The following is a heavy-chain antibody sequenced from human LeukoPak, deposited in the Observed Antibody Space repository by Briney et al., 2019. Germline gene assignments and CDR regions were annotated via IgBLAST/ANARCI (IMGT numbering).Heavy chain of an antibody. CDR2: ISGSGGRI. V-gene: IGHV3-23*01. D-gene: IGHD5-12*01. CDR1: GFTFSNDA. CDR3: GNCGRVDTVPTIIRR. J-gene: IGHJ4*02. Sequence: GGSLRLSCAASGFTFSNDAMSWVRQAPGKGLEWVSGISGSGGRIYYADSVKGRFTISRDNSKNTLYLQMNSLRAEDTAIYYCGNCGRVDTVPTIIRRWGQGTLVTVSS.